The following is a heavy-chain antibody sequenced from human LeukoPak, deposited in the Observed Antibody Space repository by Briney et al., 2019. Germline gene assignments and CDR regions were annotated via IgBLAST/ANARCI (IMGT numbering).Heavy chain of an antibody. V-gene: IGHV4-39*07. CDR1: GGSISSSSHY. J-gene: IGHJ4*02. Sequence: SETLSLTCTVSGGSISSSSHYWGWIRQPPGKGLEWIGSIYYSGSTYYNPSLKSRVTISVDTSKNQFSLKLSSVTAADTAVYYCASIVVVPAAPLDYWGQGTLVTVSS. CDR2: IYYSGST. D-gene: IGHD2-2*01. CDR3: ASIVVVPAAPLDY.